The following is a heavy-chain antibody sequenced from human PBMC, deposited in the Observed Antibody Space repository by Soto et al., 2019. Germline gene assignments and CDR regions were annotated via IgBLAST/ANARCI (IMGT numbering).Heavy chain of an antibody. Sequence: SETLSLTCAVSGYSISSGYYWGWLRQPPGKGLEWIGRIYHGGSTYYNPSLNSRVTLSIDMTNNHVSLILSSVTAPDTAVYYCARVGPWVPYYYHSSPYTFENWFDPWGQGTLVTVSS. J-gene: IGHJ5*02. D-gene: IGHD3-22*01. V-gene: IGHV4-38-2*01. CDR1: GYSISSGYY. CDR3: ARVGPWVPYYYHSSPYTFENWFDP. CDR2: IYHGGST.